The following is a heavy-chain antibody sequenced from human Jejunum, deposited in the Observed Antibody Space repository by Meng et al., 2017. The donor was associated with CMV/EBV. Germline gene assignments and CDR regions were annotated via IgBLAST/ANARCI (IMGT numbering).Heavy chain of an antibody. CDR1: GFTFSDYY. CDR2: ISSSSYT. V-gene: IGHV3-11*06. CDR3: TSDYGGFDP. D-gene: IGHD4/OR15-4a*01. J-gene: IGHJ5*02. Sequence: GESGGGLVKPGGAMRFPCAASGFTFSDYYMSWIGQAPGKGLEWVSYISSSSYTNYADSVKGRFTISRDNAKNSLYLQMNSLRAEDTGVYYCTSDYGGFDPWGQGTLVTVSS.